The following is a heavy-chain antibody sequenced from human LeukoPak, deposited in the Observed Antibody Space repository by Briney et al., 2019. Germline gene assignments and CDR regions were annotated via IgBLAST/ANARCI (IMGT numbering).Heavy chain of an antibody. V-gene: IGHV3-30*04. CDR1: GFTFSSYA. CDR2: ISYDGSNK. D-gene: IGHD3-10*01. Sequence: GGSLRLSCAASGFTFSSYAMHWVRQAPGEGLEWVAVISYDGSNKYYADSVKGRFTISRDNSKNTLYLQMNSLRAEDTAVYYCARCRLPMAPYYMDVWGKGTTVTVSS. J-gene: IGHJ6*03. CDR3: ARCRLPMAPYYMDV.